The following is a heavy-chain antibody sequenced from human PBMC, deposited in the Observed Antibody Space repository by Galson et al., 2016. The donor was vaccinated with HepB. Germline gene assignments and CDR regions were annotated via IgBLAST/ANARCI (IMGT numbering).Heavy chain of an antibody. Sequence: CAISGDSVSSNSAAWNWIRQSPSRGLEWLGRTYYRSKWYNDYAVSVESRIIVNPDTSKNQFSLQLNSVTPEDTAVYYCVEQRKGAPYGMDVWGQGTTFTVSS. D-gene: IGHD1/OR15-1a*01. V-gene: IGHV6-1*01. CDR1: GDSVSSNSAA. CDR3: VEQRKGAPYGMDV. CDR2: TYYRSKWYN. J-gene: IGHJ6*02.